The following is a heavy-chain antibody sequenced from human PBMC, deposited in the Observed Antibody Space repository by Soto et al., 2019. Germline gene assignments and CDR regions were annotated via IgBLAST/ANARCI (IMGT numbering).Heavy chain of an antibody. CDR1: GGSISSYY. Sequence: SETLSLTCTVSGGSISSYYWSWIRQPPGKGLEWIGYIYYSGSTNYNPSLKSRVTISVDTSKNQFSLKLTSVTAADTAVYYCARLGGFYQAFDSWGQGTLVTVSS. D-gene: IGHD3-22*01. CDR3: ARLGGFYQAFDS. V-gene: IGHV4-59*08. CDR2: IYYSGST. J-gene: IGHJ4*02.